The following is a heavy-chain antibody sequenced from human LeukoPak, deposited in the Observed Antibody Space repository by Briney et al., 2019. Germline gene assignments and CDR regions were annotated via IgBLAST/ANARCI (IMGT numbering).Heavy chain of an antibody. CDR3: ARRKIDYYGSVFDY. V-gene: IGHV4-61*02. CDR1: GGSISSGSYY. D-gene: IGHD3-10*01. J-gene: IGHJ4*02. CDR2: IYTSGST. Sequence: PSETLSLTCTVSGGSISSGSYYWSWIRQPAGKGLEWIGRIYTSGSTNYNPSLKSRVTISVDTSKNQFSLKLSSVTAADTAVYYCARRKIDYYGSVFDYWGQGTLVTVSS.